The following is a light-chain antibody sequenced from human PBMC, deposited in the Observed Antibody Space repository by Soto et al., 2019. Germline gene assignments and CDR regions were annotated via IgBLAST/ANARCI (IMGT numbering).Light chain of an antibody. CDR2: GAS. V-gene: IGKV3-15*01. Sequence: EIGMKQSPATLSVYPGERATLSCRASQSISTNLAWYQQKPGQAPRLLIYGASTRATGIPAKFSGSGSGTEFTLTISGLQSEDFAVYYCQTYDTLPPFPFGQGTRLEIK. J-gene: IGKJ5*01. CDR1: QSISTN. CDR3: QTYDTLPPFP.